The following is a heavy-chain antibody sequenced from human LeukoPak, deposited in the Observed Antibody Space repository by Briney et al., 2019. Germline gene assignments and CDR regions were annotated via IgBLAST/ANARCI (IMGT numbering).Heavy chain of an antibody. CDR2: INPNSGGT. D-gene: IGHD5-12*01. CDR3: ARDYSGYDYALGY. Sequence: APVKVSCKASGYTFTGYYMHWVRQAPGQGLEWMGWINPNSGGTNYAQKFQGRVTMTRDTSISTAYMELSRLRSDDTAVYYCARDYSGYDYALGYWGQGTLVTVSS. V-gene: IGHV1-2*02. J-gene: IGHJ4*02. CDR1: GYTFTGYY.